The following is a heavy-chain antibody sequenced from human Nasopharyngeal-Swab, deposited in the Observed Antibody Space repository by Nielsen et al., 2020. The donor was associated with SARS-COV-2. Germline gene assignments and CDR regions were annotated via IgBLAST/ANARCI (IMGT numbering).Heavy chain of an antibody. CDR1: GGSFSGYY. D-gene: IGHD3-9*01. J-gene: IGHJ3*01. V-gene: IGHV4-31*11. Sequence: SETLSLTCAVYGGSFSGYYWSWIRQHPGKGLEWIGYIYYSGSTYYNPSLKSRVTISVDTSKNQFSLKLSSVTAADTAVYYRAREGGASYYDILTYWGQGTMVTVSS. CDR2: IYYSGST. CDR3: AREGGASYYDILTY.